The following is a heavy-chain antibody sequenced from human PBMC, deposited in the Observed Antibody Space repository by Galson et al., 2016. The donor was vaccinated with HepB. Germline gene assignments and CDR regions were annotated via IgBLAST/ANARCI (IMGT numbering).Heavy chain of an antibody. Sequence: SETLSLTCAVYGGSFSGYYWSWIRQPPGKGLEWIGEVNHSGGTNYNASLKSRVSISVDTSKNQFALKLRSVTAADTGVYYCAREGGSAVRYGMDVWSQGTTVTVSS. CDR3: AREGGSAVRYGMDV. D-gene: IGHD6-13*01. J-gene: IGHJ6*02. V-gene: IGHV4-34*01. CDR1: GGSFSGYY. CDR2: VNHSGGT.